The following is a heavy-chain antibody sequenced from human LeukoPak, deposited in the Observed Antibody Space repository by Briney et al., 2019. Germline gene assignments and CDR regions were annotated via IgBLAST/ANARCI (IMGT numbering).Heavy chain of an antibody. CDR1: GGTFSSYA. V-gene: IGHV1-69*04. CDR2: IIPILGIA. J-gene: IGHJ4*02. CDR3: ARIFNSGSYSFDY. D-gene: IGHD1-26*01. Sequence: GASVNVSCKASGGTFSSYAISWVRQAPGQGLEWMGRIIPILGIANYAQKFQGRVTITADKSTSTAYMELSSLRSEDTAVYYCARIFNSGSYSFDYWGQGTLVTVSS.